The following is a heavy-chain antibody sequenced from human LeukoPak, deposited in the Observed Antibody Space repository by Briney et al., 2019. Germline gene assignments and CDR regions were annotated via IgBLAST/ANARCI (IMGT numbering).Heavy chain of an antibody. J-gene: IGHJ4*02. CDR2: IYYSGST. D-gene: IGHD5-18*01. V-gene: IGHV4-39*01. CDR3: ARLRQLWAPYFDY. Sequence: SETLSLTCTVSGGSISSSSYYWGWIRQPPGKGLEWIGSIYYSGSTYYNPSLKSRVTISVDTSKNQSSLKLSSVTAADTAVYYCARLRQLWAPYFDYWGQGTLVTVSS. CDR1: GGSISSSSYY.